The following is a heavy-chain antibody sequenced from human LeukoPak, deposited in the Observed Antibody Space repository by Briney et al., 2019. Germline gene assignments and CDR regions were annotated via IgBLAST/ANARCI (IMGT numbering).Heavy chain of an antibody. CDR3: ARDEGSGWYSGSGDAFDI. J-gene: IGHJ3*02. CDR1: GYTFTSYG. D-gene: IGHD6-19*01. V-gene: IGHV1-18*01. Sequence: ASVKVSCKASGYTFTSYGISWVRQAPGQGLEWMGWISAYNGNTNYAQKLQGRVTMTTDTSTSTAYMELRSLRSDDTAVYYCARDEGSGWYSGSGDAFDIWGQGTMVTVSS. CDR2: ISAYNGNT.